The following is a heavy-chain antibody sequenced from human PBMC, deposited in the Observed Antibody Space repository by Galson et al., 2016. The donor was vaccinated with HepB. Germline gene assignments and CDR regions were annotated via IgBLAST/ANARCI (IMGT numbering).Heavy chain of an antibody. CDR2: TNAANGDT. CDR3: ARGHIVATVDYYYYGLDV. Sequence: SVKVSCKASGYTFTTYAMYWVRQAPGQRLEWMGWTNAANGDTKYSQKLQGRGTITWDTSANTAYMELSSLRSEDTAVYYCARGHIVATVDYYYYGLDVWGQGTTVTVSS. J-gene: IGHJ6*01. CDR1: GYTFTTYA. V-gene: IGHV1-3*01. D-gene: IGHD5-12*01.